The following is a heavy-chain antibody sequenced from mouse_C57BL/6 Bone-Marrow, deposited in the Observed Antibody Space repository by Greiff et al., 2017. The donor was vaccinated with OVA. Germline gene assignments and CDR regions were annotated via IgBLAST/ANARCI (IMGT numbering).Heavy chain of an antibody. CDR3: VRHGPLLDY. CDR2: IRSKSNNYAT. J-gene: IGHJ2*01. D-gene: IGHD2-1*01. CDR1: GFSFNTYA. V-gene: IGHV10-1*01. Sequence: EVQRVESGGGLVQPKGSLKLSCAASGFSFNTYAMNWVRQAPGKGLEWVARIRSKSNNYATYYADSVKDRFTISRDDSESMLYLQMNNLKTEDTAMYYCVRHGPLLDYWGQGTTLTVSS.